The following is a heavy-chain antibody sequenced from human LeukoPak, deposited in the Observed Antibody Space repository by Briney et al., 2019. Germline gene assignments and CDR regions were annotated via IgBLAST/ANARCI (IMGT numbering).Heavy chain of an antibody. Sequence: GGSLRLSCAASGFTFSRFWMNWVRQAPGRGLEWVANIDQSGGRNNYVDSVKGRFTISRDNAKNSLYLQMNSLRIEDTAVYYCARAQWRRPDYWGQGTLVTVSS. CDR2: IDQSGGRN. CDR1: GFTFSRFW. CDR3: ARAQWRRPDY. V-gene: IGHV3-7*02. D-gene: IGHD5-12*01. J-gene: IGHJ4*02.